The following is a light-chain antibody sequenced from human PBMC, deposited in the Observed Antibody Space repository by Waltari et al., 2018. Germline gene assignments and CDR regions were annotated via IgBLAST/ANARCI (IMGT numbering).Light chain of an antibody. Sequence: QSVLTQPPSASGTPGQRVTISCSGSSANIGRNYVYWYQQLPGTAPRLLIYRDDNGPSGVSDRFSGSKSGTSASLTISGLRSDDDAEYYCAAWDTSRTALFVFGSGTKVTVL. J-gene: IGLJ1*01. CDR1: SANIGRNY. CDR2: RDD. CDR3: AAWDTSRTALFV. V-gene: IGLV1-47*01.